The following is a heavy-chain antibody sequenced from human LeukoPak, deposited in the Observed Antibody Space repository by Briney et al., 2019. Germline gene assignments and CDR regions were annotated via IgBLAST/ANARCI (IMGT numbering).Heavy chain of an antibody. CDR1: GGTFSSHA. CDR2: IIPSLGIA. CDR3: APCIGGSCYSRDWYDP. Sequence: SVKVSCKTSGGTFSSHAISWVRQAPGQGLEWMGRIIPSLGIANYAQKFQGRVTITAGKSTSTAYMELSSLRSEDTAVYYCAPCIGGSCYSRDWYDPWGQGTLVTVSS. V-gene: IGHV1-69*04. D-gene: IGHD2-15*01. J-gene: IGHJ5*02.